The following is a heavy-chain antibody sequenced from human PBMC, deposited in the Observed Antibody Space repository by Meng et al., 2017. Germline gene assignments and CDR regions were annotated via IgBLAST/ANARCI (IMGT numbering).Heavy chain of an antibody. CDR2: ISYDGSNK. Sequence: GESLKISCAASGFTFSNYAMHWVRQAPGKGLEWVAVISYDGSNKYYADSVKGRFTISRDNSKNTLYLQMNSLRAEGTAVYYCAQFKTGARRGGDAFDIWGQGTVVTVSS. D-gene: IGHD7-27*01. CDR3: AQFKTGARRGGDAFDI. V-gene: IGHV3-30*04. CDR1: GFTFSNYA. J-gene: IGHJ3*02.